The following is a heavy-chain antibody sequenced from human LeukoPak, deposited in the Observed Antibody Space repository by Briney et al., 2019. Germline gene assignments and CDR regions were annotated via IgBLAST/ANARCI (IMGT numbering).Heavy chain of an antibody. CDR2: INPSSGGT. Sequence: ASVKVSCKASGYTFTCYYMHWVPQAPGQGLEWMGWINPSSGGTSYAQRFQGRVTMTRDTSITTAYMELSSLRSDDTAVYYCAREEVGAIRDDLDYWGQGTLVTVSS. V-gene: IGHV1-2*02. D-gene: IGHD1-26*01. CDR1: GYTFTCYY. CDR3: AREEVGAIRDDLDY. J-gene: IGHJ4*02.